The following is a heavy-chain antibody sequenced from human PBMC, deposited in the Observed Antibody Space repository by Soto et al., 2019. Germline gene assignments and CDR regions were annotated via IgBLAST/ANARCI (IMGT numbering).Heavy chain of an antibody. Sequence: GGSLRLSCAASGFTFSSYWMSWVRQAPGKGLEWVTNIKQDGSEKYYVDSVKGRFTISRDNAKNSLYLQMNSLRAEDTAVYYCARDLKYYDFWSGSGGKTFDYWGQGTLVTVSS. CDR1: GFTFSSYW. J-gene: IGHJ4*02. CDR3: ARDLKYYDFWSGSGGKTFDY. V-gene: IGHV3-7*01. CDR2: IKQDGSEK. D-gene: IGHD3-3*01.